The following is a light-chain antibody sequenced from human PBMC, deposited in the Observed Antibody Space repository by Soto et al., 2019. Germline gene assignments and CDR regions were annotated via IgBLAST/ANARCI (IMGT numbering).Light chain of an antibody. J-gene: IGKJ1*01. CDR3: QQYNSYSWT. Sequence: DIQMTQSPSTLSASVGDRVTITCRASQSISSWLAWYQQKPGKAPKLLIYDASSLESGVPSRFSGSGSGTEFNLTINSLQPDDFATYYCQQYNSYSWTFGQGTKVEIK. CDR2: DAS. CDR1: QSISSW. V-gene: IGKV1-5*01.